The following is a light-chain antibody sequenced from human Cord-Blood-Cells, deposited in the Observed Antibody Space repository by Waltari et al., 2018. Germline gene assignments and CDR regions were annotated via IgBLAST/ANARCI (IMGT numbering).Light chain of an antibody. CDR3: QQYNNWPPSYT. Sequence: SVSPGERATLSCRASQSVSSNLAWYQQKPGQAPRLLIYGASTRATGIPARFSGSGSGTEFTLTISSLQSEDFAVYYCQQYNNWPPSYTFGQGTKLEIK. CDR2: GAS. V-gene: IGKV3-15*01. CDR1: QSVSSN. J-gene: IGKJ2*01.